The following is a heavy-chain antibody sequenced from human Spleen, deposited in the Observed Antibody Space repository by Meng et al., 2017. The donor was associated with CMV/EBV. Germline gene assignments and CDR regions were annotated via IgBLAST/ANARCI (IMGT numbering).Heavy chain of an antibody. D-gene: IGHD2-15*01. J-gene: IGHJ6*02. V-gene: IGHV3-30*04. Sequence: GESLKISCAASGFTFSSYAMHWVRQAPGKGLEWVAVISYDGSNKYYADSVKGRFTISRDNAKNTLYLQMNSLRVEDTAVYYCARDIVPGYYYGLDVWGQGTTVTVSS. CDR2: ISYDGSNK. CDR1: GFTFSSYA. CDR3: ARDIVPGYYYGLDV.